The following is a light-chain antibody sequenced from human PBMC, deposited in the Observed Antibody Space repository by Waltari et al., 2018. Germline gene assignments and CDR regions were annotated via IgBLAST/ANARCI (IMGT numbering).Light chain of an antibody. CDR1: RYNIGINY. Sequence: QSVLTQPPSASGTPGQRVPISCSGSRYNIGINYVYWYQHIPGTTPKLLIFRNNPRPSGVPDRVSGSRSGTSASLAISGLRSEEEADYYCAAWDDTLSAVLFGGGTNLTVL. J-gene: IGLJ3*02. CDR2: RNN. CDR3: AAWDDTLSAVL. V-gene: IGLV1-47*01.